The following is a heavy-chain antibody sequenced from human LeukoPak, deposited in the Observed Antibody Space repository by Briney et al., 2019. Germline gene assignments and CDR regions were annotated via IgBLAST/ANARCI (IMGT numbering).Heavy chain of an antibody. CDR2: LNGGGGDT. V-gene: IGHV3-23*01. CDR3: AKVRLGGDTFDI. J-gene: IGHJ3*02. Sequence: GGSLRLSCAASGFTFSSYAMCWVRQAPGKGLEWVSGLNGGGGDTYYADSVKGRFTISRDNFKNTLYLQMNSLRAEDTAVYYCAKVRLGGDTFDIWGQGPMVSVSS. CDR1: GFTFSSYA. D-gene: IGHD2-21*02.